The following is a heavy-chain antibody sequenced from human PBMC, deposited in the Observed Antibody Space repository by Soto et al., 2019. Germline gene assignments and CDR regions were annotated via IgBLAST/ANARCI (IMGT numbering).Heavy chain of an antibody. CDR1: GFTFSDYY. V-gene: IGHV3-11*01. Sequence: QVQLVESGGGLVKPGGSLRLSCAASGFTFSDYYMSWIRQAPGKGLEWVSYISSSGSTIYYADSVKGRFTISRDNAKNSLYLQMNSLRAEDTAVYYCARDLISKTYDFLTGYYIDYWGQGTLVTVSS. CDR2: ISSSGSTI. CDR3: ARDLISKTYDFLTGYYIDY. D-gene: IGHD3-9*01. J-gene: IGHJ4*02.